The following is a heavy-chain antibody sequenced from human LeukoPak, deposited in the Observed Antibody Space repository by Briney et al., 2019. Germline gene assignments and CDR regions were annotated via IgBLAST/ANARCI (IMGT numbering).Heavy chain of an antibody. CDR3: ARDALAVAGHRLNWFDP. Sequence: GGSLRLSCAASGFTFSSYWMSWVRQAPGKGLEWVANIKQDGSEKYYMDSVKGRFTISRDNAKNSLYLQMNSLRAEDTAVYYCARDALAVAGHRLNWFDPWGQGTLVTVSS. CDR1: GFTFSSYW. V-gene: IGHV3-7*01. D-gene: IGHD6-19*01. CDR2: IKQDGSEK. J-gene: IGHJ5*02.